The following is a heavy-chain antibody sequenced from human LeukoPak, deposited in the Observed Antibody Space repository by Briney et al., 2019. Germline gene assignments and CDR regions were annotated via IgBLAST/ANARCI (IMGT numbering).Heavy chain of an antibody. CDR3: AKDRPNYYDASGHYYETKGDS. D-gene: IGHD3-22*01. CDR2: ITSSGATT. CDR1: GFTFNIYA. Sequence: GGSLRLSCAASGFTFNIYAMSWVRQAPGKGLEWVSSITSSGATTYYADSVKGRFTISRDNSRNTLYLQMNSLRADDTALYYCAKDRPNYYDASGHYYETKGDSWGQGTLVTVSS. V-gene: IGHV3-23*01. J-gene: IGHJ4*02.